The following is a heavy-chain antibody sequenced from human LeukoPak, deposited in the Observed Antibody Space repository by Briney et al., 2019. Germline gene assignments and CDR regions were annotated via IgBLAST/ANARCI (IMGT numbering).Heavy chain of an antibody. CDR1: GYTFTHYD. CDR2: ISAHSGTT. CDR3: ATYCSSVSCYSPLYYMDV. Sequence: ASVRASCKASGYTFTHYDISWVRQAPGQGLKWMGWISAHSGTTNFAQKFQGRLTMTTDTSTNTAYMELRSLRSDDTAVYYCATYCSSVSCYSPLYYMDVWGKGTTVTVSS. V-gene: IGHV1-18*01. D-gene: IGHD2-2*02. J-gene: IGHJ6*03.